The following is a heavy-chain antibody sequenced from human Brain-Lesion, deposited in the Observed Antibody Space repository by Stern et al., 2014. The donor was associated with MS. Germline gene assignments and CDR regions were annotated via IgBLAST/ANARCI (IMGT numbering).Heavy chain of an antibody. CDR2: IYASGTP. J-gene: IGHJ4*02. V-gene: IGHV4-61*02. Sequence: QVQLVESGPGLVKPSQTLSLTCSVSGGSISSGSYYWNWIRQPAGKGLEWIGRIYASGTPNYIPPLKSQLFISEDTPKNQFSLKLGSVTAADAAMYYCVRETGGYTYGDTDFFDFWGQGTLVTVSS. CDR3: VRETGGYTYGDTDFFDF. CDR1: GGSISSGSYY. D-gene: IGHD5-18*01.